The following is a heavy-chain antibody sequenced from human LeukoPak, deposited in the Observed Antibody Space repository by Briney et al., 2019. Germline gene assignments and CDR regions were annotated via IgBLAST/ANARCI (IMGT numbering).Heavy chain of an antibody. CDR1: GGSISSSSYY. J-gene: IGHJ6*03. V-gene: IGHV4-39*07. CDR3: ARWVTGDYYYYYMDV. D-gene: IGHD2-21*02. CDR2: IYYSGST. Sequence: SETLSLTCTVSGGSISSSSYYWGWIRQPPWKGLEWIGSIYYSGSTYYNPSLKSRVTISVDTSKNQFSLKLSSVTAADTAVYYCARWVTGDYYYYYMDVWGKGTTVTISS.